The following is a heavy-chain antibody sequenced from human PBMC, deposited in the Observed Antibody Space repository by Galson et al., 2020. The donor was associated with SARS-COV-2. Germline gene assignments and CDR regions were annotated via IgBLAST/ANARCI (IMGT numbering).Heavy chain of an antibody. CDR2: IYYSGST. Sequence: SETLSLTCTVSGGSISSYYWSWIRQPPGKGLEWIGYIYYSGSTNYNPSLKSRVTISVDTSKNQFSLKLRSVTAADTAVYYCARGVVPAAIYFDYWGQGTLVPVSS. D-gene: IGHD2-2*01. CDR1: GGSISSYY. J-gene: IGHJ4*02. V-gene: IGHV4-59*01. CDR3: ARGVVPAAIYFDY.